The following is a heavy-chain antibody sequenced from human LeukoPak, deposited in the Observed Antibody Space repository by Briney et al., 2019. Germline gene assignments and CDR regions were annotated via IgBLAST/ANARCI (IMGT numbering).Heavy chain of an antibody. CDR1: GGSISSYY. J-gene: IGHJ4*02. CDR2: IYYSGST. D-gene: IGHD6-13*01. V-gene: IGHV4-59*01. CDR3: ARAMTGSSSSGYFDY. Sequence: SETLSLTCTVSGGSISSYYWSWIRQPPGKGLEWIGYIYYSGSTNYNPSLKSRVTISVDTSKNQFSLKLGSVTAADTAVYYCARAMTGSSSSGYFDYWGQGTLVTVSS.